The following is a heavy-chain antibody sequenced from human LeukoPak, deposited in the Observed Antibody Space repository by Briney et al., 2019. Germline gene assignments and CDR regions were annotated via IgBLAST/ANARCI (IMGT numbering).Heavy chain of an antibody. CDR1: GFTFSSYS. CDR3: ASITLPAA. Sequence: GGSLRLSCAASGFTFSSYSMNWVRHAPGKGLEWVSSISSSSSYIYDADSVKGRFTISRDNAKNSLYLQMNSLRAEDTAVYYCASITLPAAWGQGTLVTVSS. J-gene: IGHJ5*02. CDR2: ISSSSSYI. V-gene: IGHV3-21*01.